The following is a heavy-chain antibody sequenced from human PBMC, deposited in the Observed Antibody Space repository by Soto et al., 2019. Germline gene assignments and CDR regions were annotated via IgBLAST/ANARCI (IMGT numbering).Heavy chain of an antibody. CDR1: GFIFGNYA. CDR3: TRDVVIVVVVAATPLWDSYGMDV. Sequence: PGESRKISCTASGFIFGNYAMSWVRQAPGKGLEWVGFIRSKAYGGTTEYAASVKGRFTISIDDSKSIAYLQMNSLKTEDTAVYYCTRDVVIVVVVAATPLWDSYGMDVWGQGTTVTVSS. CDR2: IRSKAYGGTT. D-gene: IGHD2-15*01. J-gene: IGHJ6*02. V-gene: IGHV3-49*04.